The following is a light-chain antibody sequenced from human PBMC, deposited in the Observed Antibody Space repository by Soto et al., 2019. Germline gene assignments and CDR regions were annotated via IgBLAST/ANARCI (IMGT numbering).Light chain of an antibody. CDR1: SSNIGAGYD. CDR2: GNS. Sequence: QSVLTQPPSVSGAPGQRVTISCTGSSSNIGAGYDVHWYQQLPGTAPKLLIYGNSNRPSGVPDRFSGSKSGTSASLAITWLQAEDEADYYCQSYDSSLSGSGVFGTGTKSPS. J-gene: IGLJ1*01. CDR3: QSYDSSLSGSGV. V-gene: IGLV1-40*01.